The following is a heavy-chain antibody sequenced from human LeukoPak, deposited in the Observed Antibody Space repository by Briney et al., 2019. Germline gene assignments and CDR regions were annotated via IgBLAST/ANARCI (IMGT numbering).Heavy chain of an antibody. CDR2: ISSSSSYI. J-gene: IGHJ1*01. CDR1: GSTFSSYS. Sequence: GGSLRLSCAASGSTFSSYSMNWVRQAPGKGLEWVSSISSSSSYIYYADSVKGRFTISRDNAMNSLYLQMNSLRAEDTAVYYCARDLDSSGYYYGYFQHWGQGTLVTVSS. V-gene: IGHV3-21*01. CDR3: ARDLDSSGYYYGYFQH. D-gene: IGHD3-22*01.